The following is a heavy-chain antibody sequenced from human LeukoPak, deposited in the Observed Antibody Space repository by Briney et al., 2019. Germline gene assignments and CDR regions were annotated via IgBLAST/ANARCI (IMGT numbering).Heavy chain of an antibody. CDR1: GFTFSSYA. Sequence: GGSLRLSCEVSGFTFSSYAMHWVRQAPGKGLEYVSAIAYNGRGTHYAHSVKGRFTISRDNFKNTLYLQMGSLRPEDMAIYYCARGGSTIFGALFDYWGQGTLVTVSS. J-gene: IGHJ4*02. CDR3: ARGGSTIFGALFDY. V-gene: IGHV3-64*01. D-gene: IGHD3-3*01. CDR2: IAYNGRGT.